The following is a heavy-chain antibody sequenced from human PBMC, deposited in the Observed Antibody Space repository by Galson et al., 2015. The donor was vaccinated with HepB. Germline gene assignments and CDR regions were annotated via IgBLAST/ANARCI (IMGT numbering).Heavy chain of an antibody. CDR2: IYPGDSDT. D-gene: IGHD3-22*01. CDR1: GYSFTSYW. V-gene: IGHV5-51*01. Sequence: GAEVKKPGESLKISCKGSGYSFTSYWIGWVRQMPGKGLEWMGIIYPGDSDTRYSPSFQGQVTISADKSISTAYLQWSSLKASDTAMYYCARHFGDYYDSSGYYSNYYGMDVWGQGTTVTVSS. CDR3: ARHFGDYYDSSGYYSNYYGMDV. J-gene: IGHJ6*02.